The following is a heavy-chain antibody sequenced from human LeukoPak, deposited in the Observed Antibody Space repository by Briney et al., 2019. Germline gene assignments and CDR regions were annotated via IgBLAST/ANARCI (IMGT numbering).Heavy chain of an antibody. CDR1: GFTFSGFW. CDR2: IKFDGSDP. D-gene: IGHD3-16*01. CDR3: VRGGGPFDS. J-gene: IGHJ4*02. V-gene: IGHV3-7*04. Sequence: PGGSLRLSCAATGFTFSGFWMSWVRQAPTKGLEWVANIKFDGSDPRYLDSVKGRFTVSRDNANNSLYLQMNSLRAEDTAVYYCVRGGGPFDSWGQGTLVTVSS.